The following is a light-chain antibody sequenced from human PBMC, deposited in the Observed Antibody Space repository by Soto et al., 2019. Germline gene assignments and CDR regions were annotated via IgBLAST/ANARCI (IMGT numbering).Light chain of an antibody. CDR2: AAS. CDR3: QNYNGAPWT. CDR1: QGISTY. Sequence: DIQMTQSPSSLSASVGDRVTITCRASQGISTYLVWYQQKPGTVPKLLIFAASTLQSGVPSRFSGSGSGTDFTLTISSLQPEDDATYYCQNYNGAPWTFGQGTKVDIK. V-gene: IGKV1-27*01. J-gene: IGKJ1*01.